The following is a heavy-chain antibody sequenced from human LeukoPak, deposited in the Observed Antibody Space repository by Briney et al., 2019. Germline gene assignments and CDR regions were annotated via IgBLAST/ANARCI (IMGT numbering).Heavy chain of an antibody. V-gene: IGHV4-34*01. D-gene: IGHD3-22*01. CDR2: INHSGST. J-gene: IGHJ4*02. CDR3: ARGGFSSRKYYYDSSGYYYLIPFDY. CDR1: GGSFSGYY. Sequence: SETLSLTCAVYGGSFSGYYWSWIRQPPGKGLDWIGEINHSGSTNYNPSLKSRVTISVDTSKNQFSLKLSSVTAADTAVYYCARGGFSSRKYYYDSSGYYYLIPFDYWGQGTLVTVSS.